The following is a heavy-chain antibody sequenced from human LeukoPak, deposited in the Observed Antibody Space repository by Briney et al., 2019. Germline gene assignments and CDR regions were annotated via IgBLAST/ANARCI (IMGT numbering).Heavy chain of an antibody. V-gene: IGHV4-30-4*01. CDR3: ARDWARPDYYDSSGHYGMDV. D-gene: IGHD3-22*01. J-gene: IGHJ6*02. CDR2: IYYSGST. CDR1: GGSISSGDYY. Sequence: PSETLSLTCTVSGGSISSGDYYWSWIRQPPGKGLEWIGYIYYSGSTYYNPSLKSRVIISVDTSKNQFSLKLSSVTAADTAVYYCARDWARPDYYDSSGHYGMDVWGQGTTVTVSS.